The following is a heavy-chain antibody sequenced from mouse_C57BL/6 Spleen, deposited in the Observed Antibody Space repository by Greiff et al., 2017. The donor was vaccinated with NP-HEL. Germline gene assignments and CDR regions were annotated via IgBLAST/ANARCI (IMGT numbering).Heavy chain of an antibody. Sequence: QVQLQQPGTELVKPGASVKLSCKASGYTFTSYWMHWVKQRPGPGLEWIGTINPSTGGTNYNETFQSKATLTVDKSSSTAYMQLSSLTSEDSAVYYCARGGKDYGGQGTTLTVSS. CDR3: ARGGKDY. J-gene: IGHJ2*01. CDR1: GYTFTSYW. V-gene: IGHV1-53*01. D-gene: IGHD1-1*02. CDR2: INPSTGGT.